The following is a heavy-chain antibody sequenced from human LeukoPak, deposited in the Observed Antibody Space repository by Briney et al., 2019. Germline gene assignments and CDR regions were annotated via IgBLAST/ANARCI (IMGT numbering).Heavy chain of an antibody. V-gene: IGHV4-59*12. J-gene: IGHJ5*02. Sequence: SETLSLTCTVSGGSISNYYWSWIRQPPGKGLEWIGYIYHSGSTNYNPSLKSRVTISVDTSKNQFSLKLSSVTAADTAVYYCARAPLLGWFDPWGQGTLVTVSS. CDR3: ARAPLLGWFDP. D-gene: IGHD3-16*01. CDR2: IYHSGST. CDR1: GGSISNYY.